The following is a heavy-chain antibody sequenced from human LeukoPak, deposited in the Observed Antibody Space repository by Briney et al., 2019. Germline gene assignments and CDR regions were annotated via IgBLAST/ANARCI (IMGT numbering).Heavy chain of an antibody. D-gene: IGHD5-18*01. CDR1: GFTFSSYG. Sequence: GGSLRLSCAASGFTFSSYGMHWVRQAPGKGLEWVAVIWYDGSNKYYADSVKGRFTISRDNSKNTLYLQMNSLRAEDTAVYYCAKATDTAMVTGSDYWGQGTLVTVSS. CDR3: AKATDTAMVTGSDY. V-gene: IGHV3-33*06. J-gene: IGHJ4*02. CDR2: IWYDGSNK.